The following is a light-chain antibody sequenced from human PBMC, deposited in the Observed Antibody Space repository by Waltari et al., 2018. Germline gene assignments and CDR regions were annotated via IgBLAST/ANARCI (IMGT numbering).Light chain of an antibody. CDR1: SSHLGSHT. J-gene: IGLJ3*02. CDR3: AAWDDNLAWV. V-gene: IGLV1-44*01. CDR2: SHN. Sequence: QSVLTQPPSASGTPGQRVTISCSGSSSHLGSHTINWYQQLPGTAPKLLIYSHNQRPSGVPDRFSGSKSGTSASLTISGLQSQDEGDYYCAAWDDNLAWVFGGGTRLTVL.